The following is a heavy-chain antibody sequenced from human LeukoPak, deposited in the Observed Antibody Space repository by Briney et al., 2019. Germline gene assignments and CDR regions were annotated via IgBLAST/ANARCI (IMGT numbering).Heavy chain of an antibody. D-gene: IGHD3-10*01. CDR1: GGSFSGYY. J-gene: IGHJ5*02. V-gene: IGHV4-34*01. Sequence: SETLSLTCAVYGGSFSGYYWSWIRQPPGKGLEWIGEINHSGSTNYNPSLKSRVTISVDTSKNQFSLKLSSVTAADTAVYYCARHVVENRDTYYYGSGSLGWFDPWGQGTLVTVSS. CDR2: INHSGST. CDR3: ARHVVENRDTYYYGSGSLGWFDP.